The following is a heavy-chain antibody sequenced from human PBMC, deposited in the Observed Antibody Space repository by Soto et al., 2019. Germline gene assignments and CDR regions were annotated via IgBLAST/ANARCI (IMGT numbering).Heavy chain of an antibody. Sequence: SETLFLNRPVYWWVLQGFYLSWIRPAPRKGPEWIGEINHSGSTNYNPSLKSRVTISVDTSKNQFSLKLSSVTAADTAVYYCARGRGYSGTRAYYYYYMDVWGKGTTVTVSS. CDR1: WVLQGFY. CDR3: ARGRGYSGTRAYYYYYMDV. D-gene: IGHD5-12*01. CDR2: INHSGST. J-gene: IGHJ6*03. V-gene: IGHV4-34*01.